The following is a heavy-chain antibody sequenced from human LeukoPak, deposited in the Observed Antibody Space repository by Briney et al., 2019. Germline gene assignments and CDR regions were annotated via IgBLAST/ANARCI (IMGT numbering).Heavy chain of an antibody. J-gene: IGHJ3*02. Sequence: GGSLRLSCAASGFSFSSLWMYWVRQVPGKGLVYVSRVNNEGTGTTYADSVKGRFTISRDNAKNTVYLQMNSLRDEDTAVYYCARGGPDHAFDIWGQGTMVTVSS. CDR1: GFSFSSLW. D-gene: IGHD1-14*01. CDR3: ARGGPDHAFDI. CDR2: VNNEGTGT. V-gene: IGHV3-74*01.